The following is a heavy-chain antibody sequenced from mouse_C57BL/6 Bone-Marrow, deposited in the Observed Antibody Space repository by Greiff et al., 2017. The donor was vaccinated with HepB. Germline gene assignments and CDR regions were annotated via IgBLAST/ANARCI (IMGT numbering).Heavy chain of an antibody. CDR2: INPGSGGT. D-gene: IGHD2-3*01. CDR3: ARSDGYPYYFDY. V-gene: IGHV1-54*01. J-gene: IGHJ2*01. CDR1: GYAFTNYL. Sequence: QVQLQQSGAELVRPGTSVKVSCKASGYAFTNYLIEWVKQRPGQGLEWIGVINPGSGGTNYNEKFKGKATLTADKSSSTAYMQLSSLTSEDSAVYFCARSDGYPYYFDYWGQGTTLTVSS.